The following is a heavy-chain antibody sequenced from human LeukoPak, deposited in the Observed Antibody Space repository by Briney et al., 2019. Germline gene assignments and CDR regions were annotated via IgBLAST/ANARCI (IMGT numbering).Heavy chain of an antibody. CDR3: AREGPRGNSQFDY. CDR1: GFTFSNYG. V-gene: IGHV3-33*01. J-gene: IGHJ4*02. D-gene: IGHD2/OR15-2a*01. CDR2: IWYDGSNK. Sequence: GSLRLSCAASGFTFSNYGMHWVRQAPGKGLEWVALIWYDGSNKYYTDSVKGRLTTSRDNSKDTLFLQMNSLRAEDTAVYYCAREGPRGNSQFDYWGQGTLVTVSS.